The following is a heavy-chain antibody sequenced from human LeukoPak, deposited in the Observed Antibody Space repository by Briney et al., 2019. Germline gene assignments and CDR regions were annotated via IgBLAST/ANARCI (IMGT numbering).Heavy chain of an antibody. D-gene: IGHD6-13*01. CDR1: GGSISSSSYY. CDR2: IYYSGST. J-gene: IGHJ4*02. CDR3: ARSTRHIAPAVHGPYDS. V-gene: IGHV4-39*07. Sequence: SETLSLTCTVSGGSISSSSYYWGWIRQPPGKGLEWIGSIYYSGSTYYNPSLKSRVSISEDTSKNQFSLRLNSVTAADTAVYYCARSTRHIAPAVHGPYDSWGQGTLVTVSS.